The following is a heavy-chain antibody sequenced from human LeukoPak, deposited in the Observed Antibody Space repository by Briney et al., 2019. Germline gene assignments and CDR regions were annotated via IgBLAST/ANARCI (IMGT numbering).Heavy chain of an antibody. Sequence: GASLRVSSKASEDTLITYGISWVRQAPGQGGERIGWISAFNGNTNYAQKLQARVTMTTDPSTSTGYMELRSLTSDDTAVYYCARVSEGARADYWGQGTLVTVSS. V-gene: IGHV1-18*01. CDR2: ISAFNGNT. D-gene: IGHD1-26*01. CDR1: EDTLITYG. CDR3: ARVSEGARADY. J-gene: IGHJ4*02.